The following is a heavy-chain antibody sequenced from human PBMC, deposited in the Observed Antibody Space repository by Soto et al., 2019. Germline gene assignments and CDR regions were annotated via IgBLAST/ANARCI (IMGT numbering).Heavy chain of an antibody. Sequence: GKGLVWVSRVNSDVSSTSYADSVKGRFTISRDNAKNTLYLQMNSLRAEDTAVYFFFFQAEDGIRDVRSVSAFLLNRSSDL. J-gene: IGHJ2*01. CDR3: FFQAEDGIRDVRSVSAFLLNRSSDL. V-gene: IGHV3-74*01. CDR2: VNSDVSST. D-gene: IGHD3-10*02.